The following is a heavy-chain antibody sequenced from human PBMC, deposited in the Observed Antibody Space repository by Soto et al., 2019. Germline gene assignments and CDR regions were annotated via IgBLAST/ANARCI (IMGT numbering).Heavy chain of an antibody. CDR1: GGSISSYY. J-gene: IGHJ2*01. Sequence: QVQLQESGPGLVTPSETLSLTCTVSGGSISSYYWSCIRQPPGKGLEWIGYIHYSGCTNYNPSLKSRVTMSVDTSRNQGSLKLSTVTAADTAVYYCASQLRYFDWYFDRWGRGTLVTVSS. CDR2: IHYSGCT. D-gene: IGHD3-9*01. CDR3: ASQLRYFDWYFDR. V-gene: IGHV4-59*08.